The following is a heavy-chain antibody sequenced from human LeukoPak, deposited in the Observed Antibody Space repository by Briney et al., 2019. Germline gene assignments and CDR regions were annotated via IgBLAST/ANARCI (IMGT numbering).Heavy chain of an antibody. CDR3: ARRYCSGGSCSFDY. D-gene: IGHD2-15*01. CDR1: GGSISSYY. V-gene: IGHV4-34*01. J-gene: IGHJ4*02. Sequence: SETLSLTCTVSGGSISSYYWSWIRQPPGKGLEWIGEINHSGSTNYNPSLKSRVTISVDTSKNQFSLKLSSVTAADTAVYYCARRYCSGGSCSFDYWGQGTLVTVSS. CDR2: INHSGST.